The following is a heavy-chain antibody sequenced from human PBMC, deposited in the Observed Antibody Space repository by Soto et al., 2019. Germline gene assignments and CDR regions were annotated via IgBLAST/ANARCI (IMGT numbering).Heavy chain of an antibody. CDR1: GYIFTGNY. CDR2: INPNNGAT. V-gene: IGHV1-2*02. D-gene: IGHD3-22*01. Sequence: ASVKVSCKASGYIFTGNYMHWVRQAPGQGLEYMGWINPNNGATNYAQNFQGRVTMTWDTSISTAYMEVRRLRSDDTAVYYCAPHYHDSSGYFDHWGQGTLVTVS. CDR3: APHYHDSSGYFDH. J-gene: IGHJ4*02.